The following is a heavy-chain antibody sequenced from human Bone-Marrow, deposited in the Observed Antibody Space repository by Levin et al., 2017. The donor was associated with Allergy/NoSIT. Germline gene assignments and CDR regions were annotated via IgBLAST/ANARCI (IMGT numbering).Heavy chain of an antibody. CDR2: ISSGSGYI. D-gene: IGHD3-10*01. V-gene: IGHV3-21*01. Sequence: GESLKISCVGSGFTFSTYSMNWVRQAPGQGLEWVSYISSGSGYIYYEDSVRGRFTISRDNAKNSLDLQMNSLRAEDTAVYYCARDAPPTYYYGSGTFGDAFDLWGQGTMVTVSS. J-gene: IGHJ3*01. CDR1: GFTFSTYS. CDR3: ARDAPPTYYYGSGTFGDAFDL.